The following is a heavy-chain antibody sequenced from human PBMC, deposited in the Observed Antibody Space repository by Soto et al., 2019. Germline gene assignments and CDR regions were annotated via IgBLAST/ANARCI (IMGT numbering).Heavy chain of an antibody. Sequence: LCGGSISSYQWSWIRQPAGKGLEWIGRIYTSGSTNYNPSLKSRVTMSVDTSKKQFSLKLSSVTAADTAVYYCAGDGSWSSGMDVWGQGTTVTVSS. D-gene: IGHD6-13*01. CDR2: IYTSGST. CDR1: GGSISSYQ. V-gene: IGHV4-4*07. J-gene: IGHJ6*02. CDR3: AGDGSWSSGMDV.